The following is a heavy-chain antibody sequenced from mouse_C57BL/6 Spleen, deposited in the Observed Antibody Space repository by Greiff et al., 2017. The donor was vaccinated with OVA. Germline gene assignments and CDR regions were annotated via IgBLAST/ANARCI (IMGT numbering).Heavy chain of an antibody. CDR3: ARYDYDGHYAMDY. V-gene: IGHV1-81*01. CDR2: IYPRSGNT. CDR1: GYTFTSYG. J-gene: IGHJ4*01. D-gene: IGHD2-4*01. Sequence: VKLQESGAELARPGASVKLSCKASGYTFTSYGISWVKQRTGQGLEWIGEIYPRSGNTYYNEKFKGKATLTADKSSSTAYMELRSLTSEDSAVYFCARYDYDGHYAMDYWGQGTSVTVSS.